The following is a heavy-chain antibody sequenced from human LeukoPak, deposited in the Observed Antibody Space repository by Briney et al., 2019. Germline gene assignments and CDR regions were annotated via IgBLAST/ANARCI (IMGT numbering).Heavy chain of an antibody. J-gene: IGHJ4*02. CDR3: AKSLSGWWTPGLDY. CDR1: GFIFSRQG. Sequence: GGSLRLSCVASGFIFSRQGINWVRHAPGKGLEWVAVISYDGTDKYYTDSVKGRFTISRDRSTNTVSLEINSLRPEDTAVYYCAKSLSGWWTPGLDYLGQGALGTVSS. D-gene: IGHD6-13*01. CDR2: ISYDGTDK. V-gene: IGHV3-30*18.